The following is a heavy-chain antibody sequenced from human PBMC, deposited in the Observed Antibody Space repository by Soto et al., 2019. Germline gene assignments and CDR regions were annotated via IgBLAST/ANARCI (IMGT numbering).Heavy chain of an antibody. D-gene: IGHD5-18*01. J-gene: IGHJ4*02. CDR1: GGSISSSSYY. V-gene: IGHV4-39*01. Sequence: SETLSLTCTVSGGSISSSSYYWGWIRQPPGKGLEWIGSIYYSGSTYYNPSLKSRVTISVDTSKNQFSLKLSSVTAVDTAVYYFARHAYSDTAMDPIRSYTNDYWGQGTLVTVSS. CDR2: IYYSGST. CDR3: ARHAYSDTAMDPIRSYTNDY.